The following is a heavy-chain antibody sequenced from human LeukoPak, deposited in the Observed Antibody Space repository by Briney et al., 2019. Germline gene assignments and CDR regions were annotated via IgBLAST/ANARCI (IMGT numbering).Heavy chain of an antibody. V-gene: IGHV3-20*04. CDR2: INWNGGRT. CDR3: ARGYGDPSPFDY. Sequence: GGSLRLSCAASGFTVSDNYMSWVRQAPGKGLEWVSGINWNGGRTGYADSVKGRFTISRDNAKNSLYLQMNSLRAEDTALYYCARGYGDPSPFDYWGQGTLVTVSS. D-gene: IGHD4-17*01. J-gene: IGHJ4*02. CDR1: GFTVSDNY.